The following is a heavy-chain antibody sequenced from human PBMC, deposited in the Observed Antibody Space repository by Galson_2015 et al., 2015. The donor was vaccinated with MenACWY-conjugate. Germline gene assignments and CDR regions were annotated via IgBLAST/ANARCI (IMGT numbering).Heavy chain of an antibody. CDR3: ATASYYYGSVD. D-gene: IGHD3-10*01. CDR2: IYYTGSI. J-gene: IGHJ4*02. V-gene: IGHV4-61*01. CDR1: GVSVSSSSFY. Sequence: SEPLSLTCTVSGVSVSSSSFYWSWIRQPPGKGLEWIGYIYYTGSINYNPSLKSRVTISLDTSKNQFSLKLSSVTAADTALYYCATASYYYGSVDWGQGTLVTVSS.